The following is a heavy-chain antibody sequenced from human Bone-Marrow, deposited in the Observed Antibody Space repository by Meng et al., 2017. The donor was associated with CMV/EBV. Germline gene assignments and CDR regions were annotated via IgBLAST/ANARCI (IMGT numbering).Heavy chain of an antibody. CDR2: ISGSGSRT. Sequence: GESLKISCAASGISVSRNYMSWVRQAPGKGLEWVSGISGSGSRTKYADSVKGRFTIFRDNSKNTLYLQMNGLRAEDTAVYYCAKEAEYSGYEDPYYYDYWGQGTLVTVSS. CDR1: GISVSRNY. CDR3: AKEAEYSGYEDPYYYDY. V-gene: IGHV3-23*01. D-gene: IGHD5-12*01. J-gene: IGHJ4*02.